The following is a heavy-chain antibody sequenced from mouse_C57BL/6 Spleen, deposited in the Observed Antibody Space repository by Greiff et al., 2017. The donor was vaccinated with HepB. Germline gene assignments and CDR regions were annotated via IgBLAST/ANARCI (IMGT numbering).Heavy chain of an antibody. J-gene: IGHJ3*01. V-gene: IGHV7-4*01. CDR1: GFTFNDYQ. Sequence: EVQRVESGGGLVQPGASLRLSFAASGFTFNDYQMSWVRQAPGKAPEWLALIRNKANGYTTEYTASVKGRFTISRDNSQNILYLQMNTLRAEDSATYYCVKAVSSGSSYTWFAYWGQGTLVTVSA. D-gene: IGHD1-1*01. CDR2: IRNKANGYTT. CDR3: VKAVSSGSSYTWFAY.